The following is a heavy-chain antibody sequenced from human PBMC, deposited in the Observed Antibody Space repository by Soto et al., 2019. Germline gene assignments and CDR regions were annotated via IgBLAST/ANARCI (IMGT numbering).Heavy chain of an antibody. CDR2: INPNSGGT. CDR1: GYTFTGYY. CDR3: ARGSGVHARVQTWYDAFDI. V-gene: IGHV1-2*04. J-gene: IGHJ3*02. Sequence: QVQLVQSGAEVKKPGASVKVSCKASGYTFTGYYMHWVRQAPGQGLEWMGWINPNSGGTNYAQKFQGWVTMTRDTSISTAYMELSRLRSDDTAVYYCARGSGVHARVQTWYDAFDIWGQGTMVTVSS. D-gene: IGHD2-15*01.